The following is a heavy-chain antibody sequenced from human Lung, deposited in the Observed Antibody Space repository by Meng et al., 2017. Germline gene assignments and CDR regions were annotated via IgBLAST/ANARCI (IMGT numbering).Heavy chain of an antibody. CDR2: INPGGSNT. V-gene: IGHV1-46*01. Sequence: GESLKISCKASGYDFTTYYIHWVRQAPGQGLEWMAIINPGGSNTTYAQRFQGRLTMTWDTSTSTVYMELSSLRSEDTAVYFCARAGSSRSPPRDYWGQGTLVTVSS. J-gene: IGHJ4*02. D-gene: IGHD3-10*01. CDR1: GYDFTTYY. CDR3: ARAGSSRSPPRDY.